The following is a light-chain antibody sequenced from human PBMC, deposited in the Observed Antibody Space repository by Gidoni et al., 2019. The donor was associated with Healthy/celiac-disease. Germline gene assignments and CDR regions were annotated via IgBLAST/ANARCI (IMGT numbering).Light chain of an antibody. Sequence: SALTQPRSVSGSPGPSVTISCTGTSSDVGGYNYVSCYQQQPVKATKLIIYDVSKRPAGVPDRFSGSKSGNTASLTISGLHAEDEADYYCCSYAGSYPLVFGGGTKLTVL. CDR2: DVS. CDR3: CSYAGSYPLV. CDR1: SSDVGGYNY. J-gene: IGLJ2*01. V-gene: IGLV2-11*01.